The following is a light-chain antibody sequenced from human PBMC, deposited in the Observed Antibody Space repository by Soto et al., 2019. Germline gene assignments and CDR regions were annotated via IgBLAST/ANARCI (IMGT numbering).Light chain of an antibody. V-gene: IGKV3-15*01. CDR2: GAS. CDR1: QSVAIN. Sequence: ERVMTQSPATLSVSPGERATLSCRASQSVAINLAWYQQKPGQAPRLLIYGASTRANDIPARFSGSGSGTEFTLTIDSLQSEDFAVYYCQQYHSEITFGQGTRLEMK. CDR3: QQYHSEIT. J-gene: IGKJ5*01.